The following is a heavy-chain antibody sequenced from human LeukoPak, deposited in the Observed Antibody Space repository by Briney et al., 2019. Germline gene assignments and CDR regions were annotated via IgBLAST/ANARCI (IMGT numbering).Heavy chain of an antibody. Sequence: SETLSLTCAVYGGSFSGCYWSWIRQPPGEGLEWIGEINHSGGTNYNPSLKSRVTISVDTSKNQFSLKVSSVTAADTAVYYCARGPHSSDRPFDYWGQGTLVTVSS. D-gene: IGHD6-19*01. CDR3: ARGPHSSDRPFDY. CDR2: INHSGGT. V-gene: IGHV4-34*01. CDR1: GGSFSGCY. J-gene: IGHJ4*02.